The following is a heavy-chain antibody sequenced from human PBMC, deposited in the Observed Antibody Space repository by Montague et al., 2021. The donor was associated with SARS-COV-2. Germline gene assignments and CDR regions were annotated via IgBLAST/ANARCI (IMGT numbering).Heavy chain of an antibody. V-gene: IGHV3-30*03. Sequence: SRRLSCAGSGFNFNNHGMHWVRQAPGKGLEWVAYISYEGSRQSYADSVKGRFTISRDNPKNTLYLHINSLKTEDTAIFYCTRDRSIFDIFTGFSLYWGQGALVTVSS. CDR3: TRDRSIFDIFTGFSLY. CDR1: GFNFNNHG. J-gene: IGHJ4*02. CDR2: ISYEGSRQ. D-gene: IGHD3-9*01.